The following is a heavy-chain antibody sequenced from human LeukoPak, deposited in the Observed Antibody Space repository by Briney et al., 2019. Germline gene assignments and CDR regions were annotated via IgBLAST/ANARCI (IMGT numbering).Heavy chain of an antibody. D-gene: IGHD2-2*01. J-gene: IGHJ4*02. Sequence: AGGSLRLSCAASGITLSSYDMHWVRQAPGKALEWVAVISYDGSNKDYADSVKGRFTISRDNSKNTLDLQMNSLRAEDTAVYYCARAPQTVPGAMIFYWGQGTLVTVSS. CDR2: ISYDGSNK. CDR3: ARAPQTVPGAMIFY. CDR1: GITLSSYD. V-gene: IGHV3-30-3*01.